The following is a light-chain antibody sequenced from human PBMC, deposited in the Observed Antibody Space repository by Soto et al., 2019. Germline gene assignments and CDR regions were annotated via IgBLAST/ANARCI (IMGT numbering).Light chain of an antibody. CDR2: AVS. CDR3: SSYAGNYIYV. J-gene: IGLJ1*01. CDR1: SSYIGPYDH. Sequence: QSVLTQPRSVCVSPGQSVTISCTRTSSYIGPYDHVDWYQQHPGKAPKLIIFAVSKRPSGVPDRFSGSKSGNTASLTISGLQAEDEADYYCSSYAGNYIYVFATGTKVTVL. V-gene: IGLV2-11*01.